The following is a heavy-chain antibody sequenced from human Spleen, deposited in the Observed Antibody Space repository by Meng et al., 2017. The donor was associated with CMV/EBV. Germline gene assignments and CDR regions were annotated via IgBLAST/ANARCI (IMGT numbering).Heavy chain of an antibody. CDR1: GGTFSSYA. J-gene: IGHJ2*01. Sequence: ASVKVSCKASGGTFSSYAISWVRQAPGQGLEWMGWINPNSGGTNYAQKFQGRVTMTRDTSISTAYMELSRLRSDDTAVYYCASVAYSSSRYFDLWGRGTLVTVSS. D-gene: IGHD6-6*01. CDR3: ASVAYSSSRYFDL. CDR2: INPNSGGT. V-gene: IGHV1-2*02.